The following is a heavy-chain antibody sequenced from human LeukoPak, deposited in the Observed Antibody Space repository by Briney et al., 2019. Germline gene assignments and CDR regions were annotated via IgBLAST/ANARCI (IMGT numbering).Heavy chain of an antibody. D-gene: IGHD3-3*01. CDR2: ISSSSSGI. V-gene: IGHV3-48*04. CDR1: GFTFSTSN. Sequence: GGSLRLSCAASGFTFSTSNMNWVRQAPGTGLEWVSYISSSSSGIYYADSVEGRFTISRDNAKNSLYLQMNSLRAEDTAVYYCVRGSLASGVVVYYYYYLDVWGKGTTVTVSS. J-gene: IGHJ6*03. CDR3: VRGSLASGVVVYYYYYLDV.